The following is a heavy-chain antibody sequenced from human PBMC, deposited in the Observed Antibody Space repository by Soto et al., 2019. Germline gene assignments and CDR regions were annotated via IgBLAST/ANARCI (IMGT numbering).Heavy chain of an antibody. Sequence: VHLRRGGQGLLNLWGPCSPPAPANGGPLRDYNGAWIPQSPGRGLEWIGEIHPSGSTNYTPSLWSRVTMSLDTSKNQFSLKLTSVTAADTTVYYCARGRDEFKVGNVWGPGTTVTVSS. CDR3: ARGRDEFKVGNV. J-gene: IGHJ6*02. CDR2: IHPSGST. CDR1: GGPLRDYN. V-gene: IGHV4-34*01. D-gene: IGHD1-26*01.